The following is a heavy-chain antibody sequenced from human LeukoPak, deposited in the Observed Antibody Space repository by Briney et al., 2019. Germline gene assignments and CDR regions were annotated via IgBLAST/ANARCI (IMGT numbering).Heavy chain of an antibody. Sequence: ASVKVSCKASGYIITSYDIYRVQQATGQRLELMGWINADNGNTKYSQKFQGRVTITSDTSASTAYMELSSLRSEDTAVYYCARDRGGTGDFDYWGQGALVTVSS. D-gene: IGHD3-10*01. CDR1: GYIITSYD. CDR3: ARDRGGTGDFDY. J-gene: IGHJ4*02. V-gene: IGHV1-3*01. CDR2: INADNGNT.